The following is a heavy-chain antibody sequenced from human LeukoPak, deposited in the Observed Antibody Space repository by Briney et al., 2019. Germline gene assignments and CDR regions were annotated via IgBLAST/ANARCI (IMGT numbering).Heavy chain of an antibody. CDR1: GFTFSSYG. Sequence: GGSLRLSCAASGFTFSSYGMHWVRQAPGKGLEWVAIIWHDGSDKYYADSVKGRFTISRDNSKNTLYLQMNSLRAEDTAVYFCTRQSENYSLDYWGQGTLVTVSS. V-gene: IGHV3-33*01. D-gene: IGHD2-21*01. J-gene: IGHJ4*02. CDR2: IWHDGSDK. CDR3: TRQSENYSLDY.